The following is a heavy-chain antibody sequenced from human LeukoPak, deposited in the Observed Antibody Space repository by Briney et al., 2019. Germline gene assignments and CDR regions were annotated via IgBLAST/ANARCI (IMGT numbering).Heavy chain of an antibody. CDR3: ARDGDYGPFTDY. Sequence: ASVKVSCKASGYTFTSYDINWVRQATEQGLEWMGWMNPNSGNTGYAQKFQGRVTMTRNTSISTAYMELSSLRSEDTAVYYCARDGDYGPFTDYWGQGTLVTVSS. CDR2: MNPNSGNT. D-gene: IGHD4-17*01. CDR1: GYTFTSYD. V-gene: IGHV1-8*01. J-gene: IGHJ4*02.